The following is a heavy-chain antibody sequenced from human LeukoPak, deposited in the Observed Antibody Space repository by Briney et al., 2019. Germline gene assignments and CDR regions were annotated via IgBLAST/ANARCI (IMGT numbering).Heavy chain of an antibody. V-gene: IGHV3-21*01. D-gene: IGHD2-15*01. Sequence: GGSLRLSCAASGLTFSSYSLNWVRQAPGKGLEWGSSISSSSSYIYYADSVKGRFTISRDNAKNSLYLQMNSLRAEDTAVYYCAREYCSGGSCYSDAFDIWGQGTMVTVSS. J-gene: IGHJ3*02. CDR2: ISSSSSYI. CDR1: GLTFSSYS. CDR3: AREYCSGGSCYSDAFDI.